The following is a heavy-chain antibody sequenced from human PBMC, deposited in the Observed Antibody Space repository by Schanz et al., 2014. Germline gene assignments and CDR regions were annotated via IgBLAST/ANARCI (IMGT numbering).Heavy chain of an antibody. J-gene: IGHJ3*01. CDR1: GITFSDYA. D-gene: IGHD5-12*01. CDR2: TRNKANSYTT. CDR3: ARDGGRDGYNLAFDV. Sequence: EVQLLESGGALEQPGGSLRLSCAASGITFSDYAMSWVRQAPGKGLEWLGRTRNKANSYTTGYAASVKGRFTISRDESKNSLYLQMNSLKTEDTAVYFCARDGGRDGYNLAFDVWGQGTLVTVSS. V-gene: IGHV3-72*01.